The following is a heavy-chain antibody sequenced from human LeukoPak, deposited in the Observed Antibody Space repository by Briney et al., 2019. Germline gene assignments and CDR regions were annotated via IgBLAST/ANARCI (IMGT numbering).Heavy chain of an antibody. Sequence: GRSLRLSCAASGFTFSSYAMHWVRQAPGKGMEWVAVISYDGSNKYYADSVKDRFSNYRDNSTNTLYMQMNSLRAEDTAVYYCARTAMTILDINCWGQGTLVTVSS. CDR2: ISYDGSNK. CDR1: GFTFSSYA. D-gene: IGHD5-18*01. V-gene: IGHV3-30*04. J-gene: IGHJ4*02. CDR3: ARTAMTILDINC.